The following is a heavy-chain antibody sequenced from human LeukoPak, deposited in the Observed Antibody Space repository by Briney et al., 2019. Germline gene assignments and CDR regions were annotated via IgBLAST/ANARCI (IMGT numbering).Heavy chain of an antibody. CDR2: INHSGST. CDR3: ARGYRYMDV. Sequence: SETLSLTCAVYGGSFSGYYWSWIRQPPGKGLEWIGEINHSGSTNYNPSLKSRVTISVDTSKNQFSLKLSSVTAADTAVYYCARGYRYMDVWGKGTTVTVSS. CDR1: GGSFSGYY. V-gene: IGHV4-34*01. D-gene: IGHD3-16*02. J-gene: IGHJ6*03.